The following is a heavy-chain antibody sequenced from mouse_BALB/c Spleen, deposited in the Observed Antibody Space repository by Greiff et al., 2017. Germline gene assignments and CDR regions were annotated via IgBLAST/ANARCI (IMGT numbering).Heavy chain of an antibody. V-gene: IGHV5-12-2*01. Sequence: DVMLVESGGGLVQPGGSLKLSCAASGFTFSSYTMSWVRQTPEKRLEWVAYISNGGGSTYYPDTVKGRFTISRDNAKNTLYLQMSSLKSEDTAMYYCARQADYGPPFDYWGQGTTLTVSS. CDR2: ISNGGGST. J-gene: IGHJ2*01. CDR1: GFTFSSYT. D-gene: IGHD1-1*02. CDR3: ARQADYGPPFDY.